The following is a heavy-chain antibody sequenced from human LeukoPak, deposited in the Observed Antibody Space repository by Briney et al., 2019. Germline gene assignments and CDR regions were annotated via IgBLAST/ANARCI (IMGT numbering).Heavy chain of an antibody. Sequence: GASVKVSCKASGGTFSSYAISWVRQAPGQGLEWMGRIIPILGIANYAQKFQGRVTITADKSTSTAYMELSSLRSEDTAVYYCARWPYYYDSSGYHGYYYYGMDVWGQGTTVTVSS. CDR3: ARWPYYYDSSGYHGYYYYGMDV. J-gene: IGHJ6*02. D-gene: IGHD3-22*01. CDR2: IIPILGIA. CDR1: GGTFSSYA. V-gene: IGHV1-69*04.